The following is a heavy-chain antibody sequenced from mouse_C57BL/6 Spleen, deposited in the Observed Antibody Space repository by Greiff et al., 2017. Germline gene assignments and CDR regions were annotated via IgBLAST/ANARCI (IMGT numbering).Heavy chain of an antibody. CDR1: GYTFTSYW. J-gene: IGHJ3*01. CDR3: ARTRYYGSSSLAY. V-gene: IGHV1-55*01. Sequence: VQLQQPGAELVKPGASVKMSCKASGYTFTSYWITWVKQSPGQGLEWIGEIYPGSGSTNYNEKVKSKATMTVDTSSSTAYMQLSSLTSEHTAVHYCARTRYYGSSSLAYWGQGTLVTVSA. CDR2: IYPGSGST. D-gene: IGHD1-1*01.